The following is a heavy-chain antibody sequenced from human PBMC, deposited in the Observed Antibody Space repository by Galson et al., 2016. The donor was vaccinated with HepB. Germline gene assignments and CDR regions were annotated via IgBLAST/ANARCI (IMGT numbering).Heavy chain of an antibody. J-gene: IGHJ4*02. D-gene: IGHD6-13*01. CDR2: INQDGSVE. CDR3: ARIAADGSTFDY. V-gene: IGHV3-7*03. CDR1: GFSLRSHW. Sequence: SLRLSCAASGFSLRSHWMSWVRQAPGKGLEWVANINQDGSVEKYVYSVKGRFTIFKDNAKNSLYLQLNSLSAEDTAMFYCARIAADGSTFDYWGQGTLVTVSP.